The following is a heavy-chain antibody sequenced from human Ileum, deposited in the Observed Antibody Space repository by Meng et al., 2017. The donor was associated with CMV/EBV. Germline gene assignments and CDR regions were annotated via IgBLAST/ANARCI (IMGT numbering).Heavy chain of an antibody. CDR3: ARDGH. CDR2: IKQDGSEK. CDR1: AFSFSTYS. V-gene: IGHV3-7*01. J-gene: IGHJ4*02. Sequence: GGSLRLSCAASAFSFSTYSMNWVRQAPGKGLEWVANIKQDGSEKYYVDSVKGRFTISRDNAKNSLFLQMNSLSAEDTAVYYCARDGHWGQGTLVTVSS.